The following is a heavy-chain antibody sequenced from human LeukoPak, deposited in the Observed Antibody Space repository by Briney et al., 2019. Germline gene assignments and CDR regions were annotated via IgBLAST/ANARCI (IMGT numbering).Heavy chain of an antibody. CDR2: IYYSGNT. J-gene: IGHJ4*02. CDR3: ARQTGAGLFILP. D-gene: IGHD3-3*01. Sequence: SETLSLTCAVSGGSISTSNSYWGWIRRPPGKGLEWVGSIYYSGNTYYNPSLRSRVTISVDTSKNQFSLILTSVTAADTAVYYCARQTGAGLFILPGGQGTLVAVSS. V-gene: IGHV4-39*01. CDR1: GGSISTSNSY.